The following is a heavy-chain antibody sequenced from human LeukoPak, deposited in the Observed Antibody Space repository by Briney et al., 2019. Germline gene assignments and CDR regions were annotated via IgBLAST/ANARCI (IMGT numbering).Heavy chain of an antibody. J-gene: IGHJ4*02. V-gene: IGHV4-34*01. CDR3: ARKDDYFDY. CDR1: GGSFSGYY. Sequence: PSETLSLTCAVYGGSFSGYYWSWIRQPPGKGLEWIGEINHSGSTNYNPSLKSRVTMSVDTSKNQFSLKLSSVTAADTAVYYCARKDDYFDYWGQGTLVTVSS. CDR2: INHSGST.